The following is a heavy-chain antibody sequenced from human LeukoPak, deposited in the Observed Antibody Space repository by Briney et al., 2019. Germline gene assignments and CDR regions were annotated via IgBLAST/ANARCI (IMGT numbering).Heavy chain of an antibody. V-gene: IGHV3-30*02. CDR2: IRYDGSNK. CDR1: GFTFSSYG. Sequence: GGSLGLSCAASGFTFSSYGMHWVRQAPGKGLEWVAFIRYDGSNKYYADSVKGRFTISRDNSKNTLYLQMNSLRAEDTAVYYCARGYSSGWVSLDYWGQGTLVTVSS. J-gene: IGHJ4*02. CDR3: ARGYSSGWVSLDY. D-gene: IGHD6-19*01.